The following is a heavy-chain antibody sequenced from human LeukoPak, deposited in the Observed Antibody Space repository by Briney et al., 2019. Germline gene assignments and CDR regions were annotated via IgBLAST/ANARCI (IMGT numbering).Heavy chain of an antibody. CDR2: INPSGGST. V-gene: IGHV1-46*01. CDR3: ATAVGERGMGIVATSPDY. J-gene: IGHJ4*02. Sequence: ASVKVSCKASGYTFTSYYMHWVRQAPGQGLEWMGIINPSGGSTSYAQKFQGRVTMTRDTSTSTVYMELSSLRSEDTAVYYCATAVGERGMGIVATSPDYWGQGTLVTVSS. D-gene: IGHD5-12*01. CDR1: GYTFTSYY.